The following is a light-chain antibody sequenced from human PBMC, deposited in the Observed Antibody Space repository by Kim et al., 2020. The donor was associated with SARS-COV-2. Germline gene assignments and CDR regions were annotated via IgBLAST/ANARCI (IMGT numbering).Light chain of an antibody. V-gene: IGKV3-20*01. CDR1: RSISSSY. CDR3: QQYGRSPSMYS. Sequence: PGERATLSCRASRSISSSYLAWYQQKLGQAPRLLIYGGSSRATGIPDRFSGSGSGTEFTLTISRLEPEDFAVYYCQQYGRSPSMYSFGQGTKLEI. CDR2: GGS. J-gene: IGKJ2*01.